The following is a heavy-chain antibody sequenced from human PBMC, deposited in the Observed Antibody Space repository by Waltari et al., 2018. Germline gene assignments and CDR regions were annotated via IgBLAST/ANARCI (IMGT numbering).Heavy chain of an antibody. CDR3: ARHWYSSSSGAFDI. J-gene: IGHJ3*02. CDR2: IYHSGST. CDR1: GYSISSGYY. D-gene: IGHD6-6*01. V-gene: IGHV4-38-2*01. Sequence: QVQLQESGTGLVKPSETLSLTCAVSGYSISSGYYWGWIRQPPGKGLEWIGSIYHSGSTYYNPSLKSRVTISVDTSKNQFSLKLSSVTAADTAVYYCARHWYSSSSGAFDIWGQGTMVTVSS.